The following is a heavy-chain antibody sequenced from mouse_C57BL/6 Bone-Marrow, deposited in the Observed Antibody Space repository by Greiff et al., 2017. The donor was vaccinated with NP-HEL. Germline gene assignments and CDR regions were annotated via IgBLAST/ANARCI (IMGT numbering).Heavy chain of an antibody. CDR1: GYTFTSYW. J-gene: IGHJ2*01. Sequence: VQLQQSGAELVMPGASVKLSCKASGYTFTSYWMHWVKQRPGQGLEWIGEIDPSDSYTNYNQKFKGKSTLTVDKSSSTAYMQLSSLTSEDSAVYYCASSDYWGQGTTLTVSS. V-gene: IGHV1-69*01. CDR3: ASSDY. CDR2: IDPSDSYT.